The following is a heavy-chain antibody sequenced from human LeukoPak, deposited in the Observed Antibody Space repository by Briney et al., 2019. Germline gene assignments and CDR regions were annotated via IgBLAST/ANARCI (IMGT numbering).Heavy chain of an antibody. D-gene: IGHD5-18*01. Sequence: SETLSLTCTVSGGSISSYYWNWIRQPPGKGLEWIGYIFYSGRTNYNPSLKSRVTISVDTSKNWFSLRLTSVTAADTAVYYCARAGGGYSYGYFYYYMDVWGKGTTVTISS. CDR3: ARAGGGYSYGYFYYYMDV. V-gene: IGHV4-59*01. CDR2: IFYSGRT. CDR1: GGSISSYY. J-gene: IGHJ6*03.